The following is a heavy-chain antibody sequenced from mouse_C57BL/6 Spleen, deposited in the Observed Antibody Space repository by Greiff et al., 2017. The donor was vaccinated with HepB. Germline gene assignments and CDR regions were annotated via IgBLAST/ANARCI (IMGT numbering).Heavy chain of an antibody. CDR1: GYSFTSYY. D-gene: IGHD1-1*01. Sequence: QVQLQQSGPELVKPGASVKISCKASGYSFTSYYIHWVKQRPGQGLEWIGWIYPGSGNTKYNEKFKGKATLTADTSSSTAYMQLSSLTSEDSAVYYCARGGDLRYFAWFAYWGQGTRVTVSA. CDR2: IYPGSGNT. CDR3: ARGGDLRYFAWFAY. V-gene: IGHV1-66*01. J-gene: IGHJ3*01.